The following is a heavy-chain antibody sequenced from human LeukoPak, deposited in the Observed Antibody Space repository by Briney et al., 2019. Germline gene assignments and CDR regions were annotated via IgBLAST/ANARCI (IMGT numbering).Heavy chain of an antibody. J-gene: IGHJ4*02. CDR3: AKDMGSSWPSDYFDY. CDR2: IWYNGRNP. Sequence: GGSLRLSCAASTFTFSRFGMHWVRQAPGKRLEWVAVIWYNGRNPDYADSVKGRFTISRDNSKNTLYLQMNSLRAEDTAVYYCAKDMGSSWPSDYFDYWGQGTLVTVSS. V-gene: IGHV3-33*06. D-gene: IGHD6-13*01. CDR1: TFTFSRFG.